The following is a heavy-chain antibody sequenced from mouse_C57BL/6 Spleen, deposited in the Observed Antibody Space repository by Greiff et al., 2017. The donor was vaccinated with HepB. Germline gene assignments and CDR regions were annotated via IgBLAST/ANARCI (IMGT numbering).Heavy chain of an antibody. J-gene: IGHJ2*01. CDR3: ARSIHDYGSSTDY. CDR1: GYTFTSYW. V-gene: IGHV1-64*01. Sequence: QVQLQQPGAELVKPGASVKLSCTASGYTFTSYWMPWVRQRPGQGLEWIGMIRPKSGSTNYNEKFKSKATLTVDKTSSTTYMQLSSLKSEDSAVYYLARSIHDYGSSTDYWGKGTTLTVSS. D-gene: IGHD1-1*01. CDR2: IRPKSGST.